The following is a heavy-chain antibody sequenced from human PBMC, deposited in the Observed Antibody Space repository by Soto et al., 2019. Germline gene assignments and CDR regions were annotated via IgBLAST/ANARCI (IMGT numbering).Heavy chain of an antibody. Sequence: GGSLRLSCAASGFTFSSYNMNWVRQAPGKGLEWVSFITSSSNTIYYADSVKGRFTISRDNAKNSLDLQMNSLRAEDTAVYYWARGAGYYYYYMDFWGKGTTVTVSS. V-gene: IGHV3-48*01. CDR3: ARGAGYYYYYMDF. J-gene: IGHJ6*03. CDR2: ITSSSNTI. CDR1: GFTFSSYN.